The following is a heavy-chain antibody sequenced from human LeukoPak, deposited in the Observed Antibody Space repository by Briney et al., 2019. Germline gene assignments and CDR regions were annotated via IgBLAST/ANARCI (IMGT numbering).Heavy chain of an antibody. J-gene: IGHJ4*02. CDR3: AKFGGEYYYDSSGYTDY. CDR2: IIPIFGTA. V-gene: IGHV1-69*01. Sequence: SVKVSCKASGGTFSSYAISWVRQAPGQGLEWMGGIIPIFGTANYAQKFQGRVTITADESTSTAYMELSSLRSEDTAVYYCAKFGGEYYYDSSGYTDYWGQGTLVTVSS. D-gene: IGHD3-22*01. CDR1: GGTFSSYA.